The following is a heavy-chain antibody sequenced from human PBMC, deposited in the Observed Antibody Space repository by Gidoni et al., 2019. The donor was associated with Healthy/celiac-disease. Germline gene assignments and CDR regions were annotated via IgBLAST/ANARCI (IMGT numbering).Heavy chain of an antibody. D-gene: IGHD6-13*01. CDR1: GFTVSSNY. CDR3: ARVMAADAFDI. J-gene: IGHJ3*02. Sequence: EVQLVESGGGLIQPGGSLRLSCAASGFTVSSNYMSWVRQAPGKGLEWVSVIDSGGSTYYADSVKGRFTISRDNSKNTLYLQMNSLRAEDTAVYYCARVMAADAFDIWGQGTMVTVSS. CDR2: IDSGGST. V-gene: IGHV3-53*01.